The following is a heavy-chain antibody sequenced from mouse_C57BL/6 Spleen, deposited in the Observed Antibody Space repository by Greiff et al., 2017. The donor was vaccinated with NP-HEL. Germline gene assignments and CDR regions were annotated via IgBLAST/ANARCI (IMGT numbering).Heavy chain of an antibody. CDR3: ARGGDYYGSSYGAMDY. J-gene: IGHJ4*01. D-gene: IGHD1-1*01. CDR2: TFYSGIT. CDR1: GFSINSDCY. V-gene: IGHV3-3*01. Sequence: DVHLVESGPSLVRPSQTLSLTCTVTGFSINSDCYWIWIRQFPGNKLEYIGYTFYSGITYYNPSLESRTYITRDTSKNQFSLKLSSVTTEDTATYYCARGGDYYGSSYGAMDYWGQGTSVTVSS.